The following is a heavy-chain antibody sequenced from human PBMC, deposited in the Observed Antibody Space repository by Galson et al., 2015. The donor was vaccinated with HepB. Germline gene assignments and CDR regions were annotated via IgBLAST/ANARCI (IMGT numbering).Heavy chain of an antibody. J-gene: IGHJ6*03. Sequence: SVKVSCKASGYTFTSYGISWVRQAPGQGLEWMGWISAYNGNTNYAQKLQGRVTMTTDTSTSTAYMELRSLRSDDTAVYYCARYGGQPERHLGYYYMDVWGKGTTVTVSS. D-gene: IGHD4-23*01. V-gene: IGHV1-18*01. CDR3: ARYGGQPERHLGYYYMDV. CDR2: ISAYNGNT. CDR1: GYTFTSYG.